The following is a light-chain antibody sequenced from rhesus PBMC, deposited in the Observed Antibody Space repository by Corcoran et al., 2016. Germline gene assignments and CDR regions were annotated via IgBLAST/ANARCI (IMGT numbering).Light chain of an antibody. CDR3: QQHISYPPCR. V-gene: IGKV1-25*01. CDR2: DAS. CDR1: QGISKY. Sequence: DIQMTQSPSSLSASVGDTVTITCQASQGISKYLAWYQQQPGKAPKLLIYDASTLQSGVPSRCSGSGSGTEFTLTISRLQPEDFATYYCQQHISYPPCRFGQGTKVEIK. J-gene: IGKJ2*01.